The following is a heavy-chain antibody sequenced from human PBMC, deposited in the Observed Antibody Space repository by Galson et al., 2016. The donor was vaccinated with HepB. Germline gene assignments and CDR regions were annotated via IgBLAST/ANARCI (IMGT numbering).Heavy chain of an antibody. Sequence: SLRLSCAASGFTFSSYGMHWVRQAPGKGLEWVAVIWYDGSNEYYEDSVKGRCTISRDNSKNTLYLQMNSLRAEDAAVYYCASLGSLGSFPRVLYWGQGTLVTVSS. V-gene: IGHV3-33*01. CDR2: IWYDGSNE. CDR3: ASLGSLGSFPRVLY. J-gene: IGHJ4*02. CDR1: GFTFSSYG. D-gene: IGHD3-10*01.